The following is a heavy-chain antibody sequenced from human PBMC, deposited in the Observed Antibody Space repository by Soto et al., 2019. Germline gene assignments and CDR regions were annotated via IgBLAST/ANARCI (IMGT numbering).Heavy chain of an antibody. D-gene: IGHD2-2*01. Sequence: GHLVESGGGFVKPGGSLTLSCAASGFTFSNVWLSWVRQGPGKGLEWLGRIKSRTENETTDYASPARGRFIISRDDSKNMLYLQLNGLKSEDTGVYYCVTVLPHANSWFDYWGQGTPVTVSS. V-gene: IGHV3-15*01. CDR1: GFTFSNVW. CDR3: VTVLPHANSWFDY. J-gene: IGHJ4*02. CDR2: IKSRTENETT.